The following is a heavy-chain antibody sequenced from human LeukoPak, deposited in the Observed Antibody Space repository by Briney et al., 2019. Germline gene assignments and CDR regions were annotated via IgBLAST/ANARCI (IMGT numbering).Heavy chain of an antibody. CDR2: ISGSGGST. CDR3: ANREEMATIPHYFDY. J-gene: IGHJ4*02. D-gene: IGHD5-24*01. CDR1: GFTFSSYA. V-gene: IGHV3-23*01. Sequence: GGPLRLSCAASGFTFSSYAMSWVRQAPGKGLEWVSAISGSGGSTYYADSVKGRFTISRDNSKNTLYLQMNSLRAEDTAVYYCANREEMATIPHYFDYWGQGTLVTVSS.